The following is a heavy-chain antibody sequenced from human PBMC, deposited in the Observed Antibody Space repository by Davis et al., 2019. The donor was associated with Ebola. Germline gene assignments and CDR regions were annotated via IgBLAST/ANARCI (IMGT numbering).Heavy chain of an antibody. J-gene: IGHJ5*02. CDR3: ARVLSKNALDP. CDR1: GFTFSGAW. D-gene: IGHD2-2*01. Sequence: GESLKISCAASGFTFSGAWMNWVRQAPGKGLEWVGRIKSKRDGATTDYAASVKGRFTISRDNAKNTVYLQMNSLRAEDTAVYYCARVLSKNALDPWGQGTLVTVSS. CDR2: IKSKRDGATT. V-gene: IGHV3-15*07.